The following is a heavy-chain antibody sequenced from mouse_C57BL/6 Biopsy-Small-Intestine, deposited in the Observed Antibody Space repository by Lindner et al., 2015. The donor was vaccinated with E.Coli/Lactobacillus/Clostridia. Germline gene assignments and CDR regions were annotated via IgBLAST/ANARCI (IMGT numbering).Heavy chain of an antibody. CDR1: GYSFTDYY. V-gene: IGHV1-42*01. J-gene: IGHJ3*01. CDR2: INPSTGGT. CDR3: ARSGIYSRGGFAY. D-gene: IGHD2-5*01. Sequence: VQLQESGPELVKPGASVKISCKASGYSFTDYYMHWVKQSPEKSLEWIGEINPSTGGTTYNQKFKAKATLTVDKSSSTAYMQLKSLTSEDSAVYYCARSGIYSRGGFAYWGQGTLVTVSA.